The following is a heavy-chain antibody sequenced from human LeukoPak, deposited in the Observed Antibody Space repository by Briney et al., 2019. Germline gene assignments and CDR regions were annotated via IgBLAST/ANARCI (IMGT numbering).Heavy chain of an antibody. J-gene: IGHJ6*02. Sequence: TSETLSLTCAVYGGSFSGYYWSWIRQPPGKGLEWIGEINHSGSTNYNPSLKSRVTISVDTSKNQFSLKLSSVTAADTAVYYCARGTRDQFLGYQNYYYYYGMDVWGQGTTVTVSS. D-gene: IGHD3-3*01. CDR2: INHSGST. CDR3: ARGTRDQFLGYQNYYYYYGMDV. CDR1: GGSFSGYY. V-gene: IGHV4-34*01.